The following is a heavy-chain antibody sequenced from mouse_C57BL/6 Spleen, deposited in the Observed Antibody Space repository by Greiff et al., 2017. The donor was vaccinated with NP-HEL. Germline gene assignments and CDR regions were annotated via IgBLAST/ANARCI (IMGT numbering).Heavy chain of an antibody. D-gene: IGHD3-2*02. CDR2: IRNKANGYTT. Sequence: EVKVVESGGGLVQPGGSLSLSCAASGFTFTDYYMSWVRQPPGKALEWLGFIRNKANGYTTEYSASVKGRFTISRDNSQSILYLQMNALRAEDSATYYCASLSSGYFAYWGQGTLVTVSA. CDR3: ASLSSGYFAY. V-gene: IGHV7-3*01. J-gene: IGHJ3*01. CDR1: GFTFTDYY.